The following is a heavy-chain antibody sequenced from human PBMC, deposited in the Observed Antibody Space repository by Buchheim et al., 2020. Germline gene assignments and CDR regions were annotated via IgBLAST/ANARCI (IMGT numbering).Heavy chain of an antibody. D-gene: IGHD2-15*01. CDR3: ARDLGYCSGGSCYDRLYYYGMDV. CDR2: IYYSGST. J-gene: IGHJ6*02. CDR1: GGSISSGDYY. Sequence: QVQLQQWGAGLLKPSETLSLTCTVSGGSISSGDYYWSWIRQPPGKGLEWIGYIYYSGSTYYNPSLKSRVTISVDTSKNQFSLKLSSVTAADTAVYYCARDLGYCSGGSCYDRLYYYGMDVWGQGTT. V-gene: IGHV4-30-4*01.